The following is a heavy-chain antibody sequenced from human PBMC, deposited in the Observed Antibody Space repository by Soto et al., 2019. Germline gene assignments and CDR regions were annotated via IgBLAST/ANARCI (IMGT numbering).Heavy chain of an antibody. CDR1: GFTFGSRA. V-gene: IGHV3-23*01. D-gene: IGHD3-10*01. CDR2: ITDNGGDS. J-gene: IGHJ4*02. Sequence: EVQLLVSGGDLVQPGGSLRLSCVASGFTFGSRAMSWVRQAPGEGLEWVSTITDNGGDSKSADAVRGRFAISRDNSKKILYLQMSSLRAEDSAIYYCARGPEDSYPGSRIFDFWGRGTLVSVSS. CDR3: ARGPEDSYPGSRIFDF.